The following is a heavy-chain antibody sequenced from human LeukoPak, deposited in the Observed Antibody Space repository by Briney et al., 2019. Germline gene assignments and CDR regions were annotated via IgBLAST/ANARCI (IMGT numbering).Heavy chain of an antibody. CDR1: GFTFSSYG. CDR2: IRYDGSNK. V-gene: IGHV3-30*02. Sequence: GGSLRLSCAASGFTFSSYGMHWVRQAPGKGLEWVAFIRYDGSNKYYADSVKGRFTISRDNSKNTLYLQMNSLRADDTAVYYCAKDFSKGSAYSSSLWGQGTLVTVSS. D-gene: IGHD6-6*01. CDR3: AKDFSKGSAYSSSL. J-gene: IGHJ4*02.